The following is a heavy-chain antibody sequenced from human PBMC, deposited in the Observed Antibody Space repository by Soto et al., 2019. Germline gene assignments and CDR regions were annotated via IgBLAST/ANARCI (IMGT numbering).Heavy chain of an antibody. D-gene: IGHD2-8*02. V-gene: IGHV1-2*02. CDR2: INPYNGAT. Sequence: AASVKVSCKASGYTFADYHVHWVRQAPGQGLEWMGWINPYNGATNYAQKFQGRVSLTRDTSISTDYMELSSLTSEDTAVYFCARDTGGDHDAFDIWGQGTMVTVSS. CDR1: GYTFADYH. J-gene: IGHJ3*02. CDR3: ARDTGGDHDAFDI.